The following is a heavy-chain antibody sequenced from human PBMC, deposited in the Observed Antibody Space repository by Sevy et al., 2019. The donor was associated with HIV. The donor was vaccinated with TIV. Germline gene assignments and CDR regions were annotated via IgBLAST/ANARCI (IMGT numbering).Heavy chain of an antibody. CDR1: GFNFRNFW. CDR2: IRQDGSEA. V-gene: IGHV3-7*01. CDR3: VRVKEVGASMFDA. D-gene: IGHD1-26*01. J-gene: IGHJ5*02. Sequence: GGSLRLSCVASGFNFRNFWMSWVRQAPGKGLECVADIRQDGSEAYDVDSVKGRFNISSDNAKNSLYQQMNSLRDEATVLYFCVRVKEVGASMFDAWGQGTPVTVSS.